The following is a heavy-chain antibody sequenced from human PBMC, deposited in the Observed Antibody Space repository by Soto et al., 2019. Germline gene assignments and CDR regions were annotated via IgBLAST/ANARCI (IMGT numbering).Heavy chain of an antibody. V-gene: IGHV4-59*08. CDR2: VYHTGST. J-gene: IGHJ4*02. D-gene: IGHD1-1*01. CDR1: GGSIKTYY. CDR3: AGLRQRLDKNFDY. Sequence: QVQLQESGPGLVKPSETLSLTCTVPGGSIKTYYWSWIRQSPAKGLEWVGNVYHTGSTNYNPSLKCGVTISVDTSKNQFSLKLSSVTAADTAVYYCAGLRQRLDKNFDYWGQGTLVTVSS.